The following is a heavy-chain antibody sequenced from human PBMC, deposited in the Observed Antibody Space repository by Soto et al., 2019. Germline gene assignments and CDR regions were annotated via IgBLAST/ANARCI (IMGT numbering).Heavy chain of an antibody. J-gene: IGHJ4*02. D-gene: IGHD3-3*01. Sequence: QVQLVESGGGVVQPGRSLRLSCAASGFSFSSYAMHWVRQAPGKGLEWVAIISHDGNIKRYADFVEGRFIVFRDNSNNTLLLQMESLKTDDTAVYYCAKGLAYGDFWRGLGYWGQGTLVTVAS. CDR3: AKGLAYGDFWRGLGY. CDR2: ISHDGNIK. CDR1: GFSFSSYA. V-gene: IGHV3-30*18.